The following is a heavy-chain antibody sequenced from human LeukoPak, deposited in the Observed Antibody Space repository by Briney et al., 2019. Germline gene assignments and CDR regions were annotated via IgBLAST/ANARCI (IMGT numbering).Heavy chain of an antibody. V-gene: IGHV5-51*01. CDR1: GYRFTSYW. Sequence: GESLKIPCKVSGYRFTSYWIAWVRQMPGKGLAGMGLIYPGDSDTRYNPSFQGQVTISADKSISTAYLQWSSLKASDTAMYYCARSGYSYGYWFDPWGQGTLVTVSS. CDR2: IYPGDSDT. CDR3: ARSGYSYGYWFDP. J-gene: IGHJ5*02. D-gene: IGHD5-18*01.